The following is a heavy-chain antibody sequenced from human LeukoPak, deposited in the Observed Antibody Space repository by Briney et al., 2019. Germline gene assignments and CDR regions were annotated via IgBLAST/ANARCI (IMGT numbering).Heavy chain of an antibody. CDR1: GFPFSSYG. V-gene: IGHV3-30*02. J-gene: IGHJ4*02. Sequence: GSLRLSCAASGFPFSSYGMQWVRQAPGKGLEWVAFIRYDGSNKYYADSVKGRFTISRDNSKNTLYLQMNSLRVEDTAVYYCAKMAGDNYDFWSGRNFDYWGQGTLVTVSS. CDR3: AKMAGDNYDFWSGRNFDY. D-gene: IGHD3-3*01. CDR2: IRYDGSNK.